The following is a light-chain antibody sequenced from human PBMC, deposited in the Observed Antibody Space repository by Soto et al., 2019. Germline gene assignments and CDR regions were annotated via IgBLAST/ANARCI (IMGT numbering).Light chain of an antibody. Sequence: DIQMTQSPSTLXASVGDRVTXXXXASQTISSWLAWYQQKPGKAPKLLIYDVSSLGSGVPSRFSGSGSGTEFTLTISSLQPDDFATYYCQQYKSYSTFGQGTKVEIK. CDR2: DVS. V-gene: IGKV1-5*01. CDR1: QTISSW. CDR3: QQYKSYST. J-gene: IGKJ1*01.